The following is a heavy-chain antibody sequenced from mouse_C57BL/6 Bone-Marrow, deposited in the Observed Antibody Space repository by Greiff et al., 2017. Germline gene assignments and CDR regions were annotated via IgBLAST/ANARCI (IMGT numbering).Heavy chain of an antibody. CDR1: GYTFTSYW. CDR2: IDPNSGGT. V-gene: IGHV1-72*01. CDR3: ARRGGGSRRGYYAMDY. Sequence: VQLQQPGAELVKPGASVKLSCKASGYTFTSYWMHWVKQRPGRGLEWIGRIDPNSGGTKYNEKFKSKATLTVDKPSSTAYMQLSSLTAEDSAVYYCARRGGGSRRGYYAMDYWGQGTSVTVSS. D-gene: IGHD1-1*01. J-gene: IGHJ4*01.